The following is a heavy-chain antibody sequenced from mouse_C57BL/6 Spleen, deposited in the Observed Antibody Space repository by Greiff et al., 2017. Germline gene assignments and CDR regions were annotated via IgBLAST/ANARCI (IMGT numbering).Heavy chain of an antibody. D-gene: IGHD2-3*01. J-gene: IGHJ4*01. CDR3: ARREGWLNARDY. Sequence: VQLQQSGAELVRPGTSVKVSCKASGYAFTNYLIEWVKQRPGQGLEWIGVINPGSGGTNYNEKFKGKATLTADKSSSTAYMQLSSLTSEDSAVYFCARREGWLNARDYWGQGTSVTVSS. CDR1: GYAFTNYL. V-gene: IGHV1-54*01. CDR2: INPGSGGT.